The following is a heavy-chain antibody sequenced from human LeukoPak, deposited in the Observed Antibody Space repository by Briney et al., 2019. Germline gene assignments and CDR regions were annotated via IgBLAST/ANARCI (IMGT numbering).Heavy chain of an antibody. D-gene: IGHD4-17*01. J-gene: IGHJ4*02. CDR3: AKVTLVFYGAINY. Sequence: GGSLRLSCAASGFTVSSNYMNWVRQAPGKGLEWVSVIYSGGSTYYADSVKGRFTISRDNSKNTLYLQMNSLRAEDTAVYYCAKVTLVFYGAINYWGQGTLVTVSS. V-gene: IGHV3-53*01. CDR1: GFTVSSNY. CDR2: IYSGGST.